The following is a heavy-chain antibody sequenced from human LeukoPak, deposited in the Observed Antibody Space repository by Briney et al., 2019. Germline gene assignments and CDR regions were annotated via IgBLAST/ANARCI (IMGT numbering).Heavy chain of an antibody. V-gene: IGHV3-53*05. CDR3: AKDQGSSSFTFDY. D-gene: IGHD6-6*01. Sequence: GGSLRLSCAASGFTVSSNYMSWVRQAPGKGLEWVSVIYSGGSTYYADSVKGRFTISRDNSKNTLYLQMNSLRAEDTAVYYCAKDQGSSSFTFDYWGQGTLVTVSS. J-gene: IGHJ4*02. CDR1: GFTVSSNY. CDR2: IYSGGST.